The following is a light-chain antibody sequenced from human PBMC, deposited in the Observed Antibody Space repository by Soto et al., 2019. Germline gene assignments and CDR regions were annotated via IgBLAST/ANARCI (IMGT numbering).Light chain of an antibody. CDR3: SSYTNINTRACV. V-gene: IGLV2-14*01. CDR1: SGDIGSYNR. CDR2: EVT. J-gene: IGLJ1*01. Sequence: QSVPTQPASVSGSPGQSITISCTGTSGDIGSYNRVSWYQQHPGKAPKLIIYEVTDRPSGVSNRFSGSKSCITASRTISGLQAEDEAEYYCSSYTNINTRACVFGTGTKV.